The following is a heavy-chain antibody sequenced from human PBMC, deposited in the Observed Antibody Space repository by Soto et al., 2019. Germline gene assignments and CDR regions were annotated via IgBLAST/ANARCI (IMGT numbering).Heavy chain of an antibody. V-gene: IGHV1-2*02. CDR1: GYNFTGYF. Sequence: ASVKVSCKASGYNFTGYFMHWVRQAPGQGLAWMGWINPYSGVADYAQSFQGLVTMTRDTSISTVYMELSRLRFDDTAVYYCARVIRGAYYNSPLDTWGQGAVVSVS. D-gene: IGHD3-10*01. CDR2: INPYSGVA. J-gene: IGHJ5*02. CDR3: ARVIRGAYYNSPLDT.